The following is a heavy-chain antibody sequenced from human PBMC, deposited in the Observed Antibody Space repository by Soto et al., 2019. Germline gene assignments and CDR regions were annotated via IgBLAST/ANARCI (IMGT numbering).Heavy chain of an antibody. Sequence: QITLKESGPTLVKPTQTLTLTCTFSGFSLSSTRVAVGWIRQPPGKALEWLALIYWDDDKRYSPFLKSRLTSTKDGSKDQVVLTMTNIDPVDTATYYCAHSVVAGLGYYFDYWGQGTLVTVSS. CDR3: AHSVVAGLGYYFDY. J-gene: IGHJ4*02. D-gene: IGHD6-19*01. CDR2: IYWDDDK. CDR1: GFSLSSTRVA. V-gene: IGHV2-5*02.